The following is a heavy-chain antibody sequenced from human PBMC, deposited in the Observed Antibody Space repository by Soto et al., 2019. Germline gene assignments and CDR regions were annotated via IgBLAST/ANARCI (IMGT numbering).Heavy chain of an antibody. CDR2: ISSSSSYT. D-gene: IGHD2-15*01. CDR1: GFTFSDYY. Sequence: PGGSLRLSCAASGFTFSDYYMSWIRQAPGKGLEWVSYISSSSSYTNYADSVKGRFTISRDNAKNSLYLQMNSLRAEDTAVYYCAGMGWDVYCSGGSCYPYGMDVWGQGTTVTVSS. J-gene: IGHJ6*02. V-gene: IGHV3-11*06. CDR3: AGMGWDVYCSGGSCYPYGMDV.